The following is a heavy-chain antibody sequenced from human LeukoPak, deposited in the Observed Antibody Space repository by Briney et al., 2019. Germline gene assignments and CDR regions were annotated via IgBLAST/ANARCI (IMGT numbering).Heavy chain of an antibody. CDR2: IRYDGSNK. V-gene: IGHV3-30*02. CDR3: AKEAARSSTRPNLFDY. J-gene: IGHJ4*02. D-gene: IGHD2-2*01. Sequence: QPGGSLRLSCAASGFTFSSYGMHWVRQAPGRGLEWVAFIRYDGSNKYYADSVKGRFTISRDNSKNTLYLQMNSLRVEDTAVYYCAKEAARSSTRPNLFDYWGQGTLVTVSS. CDR1: GFTFSSYG.